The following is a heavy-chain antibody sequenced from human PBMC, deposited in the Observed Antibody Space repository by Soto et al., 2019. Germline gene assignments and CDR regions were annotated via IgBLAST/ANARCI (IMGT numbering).Heavy chain of an antibody. Sequence: EVQLVESGGGLVQPGGSLRLSCAASGFTFFAYWIHWVRQVPGKGLVWVSRINSDGSHTSYADSVRGRFTISRDNSKNTVYRTMSSLTGEDTAVYYRAKNGDYGDYADENWFASWAKESLFTVSS. V-gene: IGHV3-74*02. CDR1: GFTFFAYW. CDR3: AKNGDYGDYADENWFAS. D-gene: IGHD4-17*01. J-gene: IGHJ5*01. CDR2: INSDGSHT.